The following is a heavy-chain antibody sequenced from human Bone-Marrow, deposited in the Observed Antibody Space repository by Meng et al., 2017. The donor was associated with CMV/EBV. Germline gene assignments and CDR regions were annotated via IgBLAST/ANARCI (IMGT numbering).Heavy chain of an antibody. D-gene: IGHD2-2*01. CDR1: GGTFSSYA. V-gene: IGHV1-69*05. J-gene: IGHJ6*02. Sequence: SVKVSCKASGGTFSSYAISWVRQAPGQGLEWMGGIIPIFGTANYAQKFQGRVTITTDESTSTAYMELSSLRSEDTAVYYCAGGDCSSTSCYPYYYYYGMDVWGQGTTVTGAS. CDR2: IIPIFGTA. CDR3: AGGDCSSTSCYPYYYYYGMDV.